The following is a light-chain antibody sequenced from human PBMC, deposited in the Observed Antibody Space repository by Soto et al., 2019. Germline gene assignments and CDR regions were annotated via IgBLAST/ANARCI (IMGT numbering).Light chain of an antibody. Sequence: AIQMTQSPSSLSASVGDRVTITCRASEDIRKELSWYQQKPGKAPNVLIYGASSSQSGAPSRFSGSGSGTDITLTISSLQPEDFATYYCLQDHNYPRTFGQGTKVEVK. CDR1: EDIRKE. V-gene: IGKV1-6*01. CDR3: LQDHNYPRT. CDR2: GAS. J-gene: IGKJ1*01.